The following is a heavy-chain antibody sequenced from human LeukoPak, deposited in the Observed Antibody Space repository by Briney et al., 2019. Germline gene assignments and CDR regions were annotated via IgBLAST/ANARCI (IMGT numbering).Heavy chain of an antibody. V-gene: IGHV4-34*01. J-gene: IGHJ4*02. CDR2: INHSGST. CDR3: ARANYHWNYSDY. CDR1: GGSFSGYC. Sequence: SETLSLTCAVYGGSFSGYCWSWIRQPPGKGLEWIGEINHSGSTNYNPSLKSRVTVSVDTSKNQFSLKLSSVTAADTAVYYCARANYHWNYSDYWGQGPLVTVSS. D-gene: IGHD1-20*01.